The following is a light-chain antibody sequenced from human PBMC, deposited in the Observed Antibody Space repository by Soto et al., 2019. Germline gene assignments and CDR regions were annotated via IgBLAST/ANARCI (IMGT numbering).Light chain of an antibody. Sequence: DIQMTQSPSTLSASVGDRVRITFRASQNINNRLARYQQRPGKAPKLLIYWASTLESGVPSRFSGSGSGTEFTLTISSLQPEDFATYYCQQSYSTPHTFGQGTKVDI. V-gene: IGKV1-5*03. CDR3: QQSYSTPHT. CDR1: QNINNR. J-gene: IGKJ1*01. CDR2: WAS.